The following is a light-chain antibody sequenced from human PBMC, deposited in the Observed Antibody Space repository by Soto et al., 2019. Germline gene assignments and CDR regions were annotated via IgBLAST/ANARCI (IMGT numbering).Light chain of an antibody. CDR3: QQRGDWPRIT. Sequence: EIVLTQSPATLSLSPGERATLSCRASQSVSSYLAWFQQKPGQAPRLLIYDASNRATGIPARFSGSGSGTDFILTINNLEAEDFAVYYCQQRGDWPRITFGQGTRLEIK. J-gene: IGKJ5*01. CDR1: QSVSSY. CDR2: DAS. V-gene: IGKV3-11*01.